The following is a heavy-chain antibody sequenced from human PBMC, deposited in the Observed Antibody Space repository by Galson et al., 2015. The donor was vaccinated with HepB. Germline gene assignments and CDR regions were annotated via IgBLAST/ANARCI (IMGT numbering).Heavy chain of an antibody. J-gene: IGHJ4*02. D-gene: IGHD3-22*01. Sequence: SLRLSCAASGFTFSDSHLSWIRQAPGKGLEWVSYISSSGSTIYYADSVKGRLSISRDNAKNSLFLQMNSLRAEDTAVYYCVRVVYYLDSSGYYRNWGQGTLVTVSS. V-gene: IGHV3-11*01. CDR2: ISSSGSTI. CDR3: VRVVYYLDSSGYYRN. CDR1: GFTFSDSH.